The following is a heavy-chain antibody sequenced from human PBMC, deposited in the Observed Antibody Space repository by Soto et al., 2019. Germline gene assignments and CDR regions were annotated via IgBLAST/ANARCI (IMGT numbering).Heavy chain of an antibody. CDR2: IRSKTYGGTT. CDR3: SRPETFYYDSSDYSALDY. V-gene: IGHV3-49*04. D-gene: IGHD3-22*01. J-gene: IGHJ4*02. Sequence: GGSLRLSCTASGFTFGDYPVAWVRQAPGKGLEWVGFIRSKTYGGTTEYAASVKGRFTISRDDSKSIAYLQMNSLKTEDTAVYYCSRPETFYYDSSDYSALDYWGPGTLVTVSS. CDR1: GFTFGDYP.